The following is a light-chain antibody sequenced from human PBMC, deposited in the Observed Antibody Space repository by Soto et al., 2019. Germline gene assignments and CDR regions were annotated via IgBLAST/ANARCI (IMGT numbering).Light chain of an antibody. Sequence: EIVMTQSPAALSVSPGEGATFSSRASQSVSSNLAWYQQKPGQAPRLLIYDASIRATGITARFSGSGSGTEFTLSISSLQSEDFAVYYCQHYNNWTPWTFGQGTKVDIK. CDR2: DAS. V-gene: IGKV3-15*01. CDR1: QSVSSN. CDR3: QHYNNWTPWT. J-gene: IGKJ1*01.